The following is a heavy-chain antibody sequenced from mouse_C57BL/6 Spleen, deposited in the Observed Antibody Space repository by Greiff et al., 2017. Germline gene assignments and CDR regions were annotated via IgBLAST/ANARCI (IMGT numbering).Heavy chain of an antibody. Sequence: QVQLQQPGAELVKPGASVKLSCKASGYTFTSYWMHWVKQRPGRGLEWIGRIDPKSGGTKYNEKFKSKATLTVDKPSSTAYMQLSSLTSEDSAVYYCARGGAYDYDGVFAYWGQGTLVTVSA. CDR1: GYTFTSYW. D-gene: IGHD2-4*01. J-gene: IGHJ3*01. CDR2: IDPKSGGT. V-gene: IGHV1-72*01. CDR3: ARGGAYDYDGVFAY.